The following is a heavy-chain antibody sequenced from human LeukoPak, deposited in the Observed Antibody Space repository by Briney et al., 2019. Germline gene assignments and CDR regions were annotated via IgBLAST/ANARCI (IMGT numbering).Heavy chain of an antibody. CDR2: ISYDGSNK. CDR3: AEVRSSTSFDAFDI. CDR1: GFTFSSYA. V-gene: IGHV3-30-3*01. Sequence: GRSLRLSCAASGFTFSSYAMHWVRQAPGKGLEWVAVISYDGSNKYYADSVKGRFTISRDNSKNSLYLQMNSLRAEDMALYYCAEVRSSTSFDAFDIWGQGTMVTVSS. D-gene: IGHD2-2*01. J-gene: IGHJ3*02.